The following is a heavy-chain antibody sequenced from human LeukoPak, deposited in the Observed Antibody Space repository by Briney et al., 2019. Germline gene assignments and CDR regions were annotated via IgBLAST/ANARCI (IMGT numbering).Heavy chain of an antibody. CDR3: ARRSAYGSGSYYVDY. CDR1: GGTFSSYT. Sequence: SVKVSCKASGGTFSSYTISWVRQAPGQGLEWMGRIIPILGIANYAQKFQGRVTITRNTSITTTYMELSSLRSEDTAVYYCARRSAYGSGSYYVDYWGQGTLVTVSS. CDR2: IIPILGIA. J-gene: IGHJ4*02. D-gene: IGHD3-10*01. V-gene: IGHV1-69*02.